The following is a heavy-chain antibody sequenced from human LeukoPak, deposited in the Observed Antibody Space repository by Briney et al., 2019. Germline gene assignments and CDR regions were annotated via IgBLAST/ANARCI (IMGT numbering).Heavy chain of an antibody. CDR1: GGTFSSYA. V-gene: IGHV1-69*01. J-gene: IGHJ3*02. CDR2: IIPIFGTA. Sequence: GSSVKVSCKVSGGTFSSYAISWVRQAPGQGLEWMGGIIPIFGTANYAQKFQGRVTITADESTSTAYMELSSLRSEDTAVYYCAREAASSGWRDAFDIWGQGTMVTVSS. CDR3: AREAASSGWRDAFDI. D-gene: IGHD6-19*01.